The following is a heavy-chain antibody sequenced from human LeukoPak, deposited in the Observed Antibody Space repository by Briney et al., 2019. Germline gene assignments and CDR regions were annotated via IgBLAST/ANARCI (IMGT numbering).Heavy chain of an antibody. CDR1: GGSVSSGSYY. D-gene: IGHD5-24*01. V-gene: IGHV4-61*01. CDR3: ARGRDDYNFAY. Sequence: SETLSLTCAVSGGSVSSGSYYWTWIRQPPGKGLEWIGYIYYSGNTNYNPSLKSRVTISVDTSKNQFSLKLFSVTAADTAVYYCARGRDDYNFAYWGQGTLVTVSS. CDR2: IYYSGNT. J-gene: IGHJ4*02.